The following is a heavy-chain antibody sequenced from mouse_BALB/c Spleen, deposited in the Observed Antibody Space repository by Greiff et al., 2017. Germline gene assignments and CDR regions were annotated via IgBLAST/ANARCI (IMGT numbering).Heavy chain of an antibody. CDR1: GFTFTDYY. V-gene: IGHV7-3*02. J-gene: IGHJ3*01. CDR3: ARSYYGSSYGWFAY. CDR2: IRNKANGYTT. Sequence: EVKVEESGGGLVQPGGSLRLSCATSGFTFTDYYMSWVRQPPGKALEWLGFIRNKANGYTTEYSASVKGRFTISRDNSQSILYLQMNTLRAEDSATYYCARSYYGSSYGWFAYWGQGTLVTVSA. D-gene: IGHD1-1*01.